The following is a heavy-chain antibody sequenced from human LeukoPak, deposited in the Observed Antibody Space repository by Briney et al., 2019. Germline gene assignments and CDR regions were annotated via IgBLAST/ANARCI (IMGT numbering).Heavy chain of an antibody. CDR3: ARGDFRDIVVVPACPKGHFDY. D-gene: IGHD2-2*01. J-gene: IGHJ4*02. Sequence: SETLSLTCAVYGGSFSGYYWSWIRQPPGKGLEWVGDINHSGSTNYNPSPMSGVTISVDTSKHQFSLKLSSVTAADTAVYYCARGDFRDIVVVPACPKGHFDYWGQGTLVTVSS. CDR2: INHSGST. V-gene: IGHV4-34*01. CDR1: GGSFSGYY.